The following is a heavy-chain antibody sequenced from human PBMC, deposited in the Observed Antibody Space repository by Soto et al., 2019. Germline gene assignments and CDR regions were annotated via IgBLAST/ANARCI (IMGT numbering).Heavy chain of an antibody. J-gene: IGHJ3*02. CDR1: GGSISFYN. CDR2: IYHSGRT. Sequence: QVQLQESGPVLVKPSETLSLTCSVSGGSISFYNWNWIRQSPGKGLEWIGYIYHSGRTNYNPSLKSRVTISVDTSKNQFSLQLSSVTAADTAVYYCAKGDSTTHGDSFDIWGQGTMVTVSP. CDR3: AKGDSTTHGDSFDI. V-gene: IGHV4-59*01. D-gene: IGHD6-13*01.